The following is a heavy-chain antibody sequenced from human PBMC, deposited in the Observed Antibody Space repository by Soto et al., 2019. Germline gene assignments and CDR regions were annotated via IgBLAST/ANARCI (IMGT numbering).Heavy chain of an antibody. D-gene: IGHD6-19*01. CDR1: GFTFSSYG. V-gene: IGHV3-30*18. CDR3: AKGAVAGTGLDY. CDR2: ISYDGSNK. J-gene: IGHJ4*02. Sequence: QVQLVESGGGVVQPGRSLRLSCAASGFTFSSYGMHWVRQAPGKGLEWVAVISYDGSNKYYADSVKGRFTISRDNSKNTLYLQMNSLRAEDTAVYYCAKGAVAGTGLDYWGQGTLVTASS.